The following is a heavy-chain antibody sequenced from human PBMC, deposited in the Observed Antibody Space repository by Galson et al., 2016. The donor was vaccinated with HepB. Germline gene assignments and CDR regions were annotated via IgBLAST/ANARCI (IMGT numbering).Heavy chain of an antibody. CDR2: IIPVFGTA. Sequence: SVKVSCKASGGTFSHYAFSWVRQAPGQGLEWMGGIIPVFGTANSAQKFRGRVTFTADESTNTVYMELSSLKFEDTAVYYCARDFLGARGWFDPWGQGTLVTVSS. CDR1: GGTFSHYA. J-gene: IGHJ5*02. D-gene: IGHD1-26*01. CDR3: ARDFLGARGWFDP. V-gene: IGHV1-69*13.